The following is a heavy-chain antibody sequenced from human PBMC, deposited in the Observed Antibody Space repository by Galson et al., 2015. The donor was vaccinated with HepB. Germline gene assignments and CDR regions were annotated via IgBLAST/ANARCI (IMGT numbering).Heavy chain of an antibody. D-gene: IGHD3-9*01. CDR2: ISGHGGST. V-gene: IGHV3-23*01. CDR1: GFTFRSYA. J-gene: IGHJ4*02. Sequence: SLRLSCAASGFTFRSYAMSWVRQAPGKGLEWVSGISGHGGSTYYTDSVKGRFTISRDNSQNMLYLQMSSLRAEDKAVYYCAKDRYDDTLTGYYTHWGQGTLVTVSS. CDR3: AKDRYDDTLTGYYTH.